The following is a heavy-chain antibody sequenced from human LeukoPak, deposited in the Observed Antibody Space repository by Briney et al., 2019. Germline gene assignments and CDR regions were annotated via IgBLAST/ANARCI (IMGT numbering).Heavy chain of an antibody. Sequence: GGSLRLSCAASGFTFSSYSMNWVRQAPGKGLEWVSSISSSSSYIYYADSVKGRFTISRDNAKDSLYLQMSSLRAEDTAVYYCAGGSPTETLDYWGQGTLVTVSS. CDR3: AGGSPTETLDY. J-gene: IGHJ4*02. CDR1: GFTFSSYS. V-gene: IGHV3-21*01. D-gene: IGHD2-15*01. CDR2: ISSSSSYI.